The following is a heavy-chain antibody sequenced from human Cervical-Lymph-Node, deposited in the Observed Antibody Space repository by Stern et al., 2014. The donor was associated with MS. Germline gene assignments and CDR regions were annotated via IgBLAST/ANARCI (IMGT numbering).Heavy chain of an antibody. D-gene: IGHD6-13*01. J-gene: IGHJ4*02. CDR2: INTKTGNP. Sequence: QVQLVQSGSELKEPGASVRVSCKASGYTFTRYSVNWVRQAPGQGLEWMGKINTKTGNPTYAQGFTGRFVFSLDTSVSTAYLQITGLKTEDTALYYCAREPSYSSTWNNYWGQGTRVTVSS. CDR3: AREPSYSSTWNNY. CDR1: GYTFTRYS. V-gene: IGHV7-4-1*02.